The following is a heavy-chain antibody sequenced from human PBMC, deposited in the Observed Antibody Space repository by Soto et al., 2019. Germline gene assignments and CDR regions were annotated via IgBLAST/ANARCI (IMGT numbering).Heavy chain of an antibody. CDR2: IYYSGST. CDR3: ARDYSGSYWGYYYGMDV. CDR1: GGSISSGDYY. D-gene: IGHD1-26*01. J-gene: IGHJ6*02. Sequence: PSETLSLTCTVSGGSISSGDYYWSWIRQPPGKGLEWIGYIYYSGSTYYNPSLKSRVTISVDTSKNQFSLKLSSVTAADTAVYYCARDYSGSYWGYYYGMDVWGQGTTVTVSS. V-gene: IGHV4-30-4*01.